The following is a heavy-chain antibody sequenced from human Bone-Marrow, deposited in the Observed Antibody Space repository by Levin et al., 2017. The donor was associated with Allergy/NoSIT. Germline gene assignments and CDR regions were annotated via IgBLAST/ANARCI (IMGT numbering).Heavy chain of an antibody. CDR2: IIPVFGTT. CDR3: TRHLGYCDKTTGSPWGY. J-gene: IGHJ4*02. D-gene: IGHD2-15*01. V-gene: IGHV1-69*13. Sequence: SVKVSCKASGGTFTRYGINWVRQAPGQGLEWMGGIIPVFGTTDFAQKFQGRVTITADESTSTAYMELSGLRSEDTAIYFCTRHLGYCDKTTGSPWGYWGQGTLVIVSS. CDR1: GGTFTRYG.